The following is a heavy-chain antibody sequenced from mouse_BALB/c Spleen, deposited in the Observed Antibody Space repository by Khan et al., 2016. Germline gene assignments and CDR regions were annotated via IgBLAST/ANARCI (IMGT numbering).Heavy chain of an antibody. J-gene: IGHJ3*01. D-gene: IGHD2-4*01. CDR2: ISDGGSYT. CDR3: AREGLRRGFAY. V-gene: IGHV5-4*02. CDR1: GFTFSDYY. Sequence: EVELVESGGGLVKPGGSLKLSCAASGFTFSDYYMYWVRQTPEKRLEWVATISDGGSYTYYPDSVKGLFTISRDNAKNNLYLQMSRLKSEDTAMYYCAREGLRRGFAYWGQGTLVTVSA.